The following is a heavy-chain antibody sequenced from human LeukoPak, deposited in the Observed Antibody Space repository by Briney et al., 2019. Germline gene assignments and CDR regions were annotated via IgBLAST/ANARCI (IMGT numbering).Heavy chain of an antibody. J-gene: IGHJ4*02. CDR3: ASLISTMTTENDY. D-gene: IGHD1-1*01. V-gene: IGHV3-49*04. CDR2: IRSKIYGATT. Sequence: GGSLRLSCTASGLTFGDYAMTWVRQAPGKGLEWVGFIRSKIYGATTEYAASVKGRFIISRDDSKSIAYLGMSSLKTEDTGVYYCASLISTMTTENDYWGQGTLVTVSS. CDR1: GLTFGDYA.